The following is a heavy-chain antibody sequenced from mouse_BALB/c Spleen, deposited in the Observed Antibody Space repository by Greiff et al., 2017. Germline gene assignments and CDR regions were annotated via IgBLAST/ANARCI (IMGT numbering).Heavy chain of an antibody. CDR3: ARAGRNAMDY. CDR2: IRNKANGYTT. Sequence: EVKLVESGGGLVQPGGSLRLSCATSGFTFTDYYMSWVRQPPGKALEWLGFIRNKANGYTTEYSASVKGRFTISRDNSQSILYLQMNTLRAEDSATYYCARAGRNAMDYWGQGTSVTVSS. D-gene: IGHD1-1*01. V-gene: IGHV7-3*02. J-gene: IGHJ4*01. CDR1: GFTFTDYY.